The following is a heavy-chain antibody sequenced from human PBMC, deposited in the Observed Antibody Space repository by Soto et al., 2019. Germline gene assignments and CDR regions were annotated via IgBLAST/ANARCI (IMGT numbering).Heavy chain of an antibody. D-gene: IGHD3-22*01. J-gene: IGHJ6*02. Sequence: QAGGSLRLSCAASGFTFSSYAMSWVRQAPGKGLEWVSAISGSGGSTYYADSVKGRFTISRDNSKNTLYLQMNSLRAEDTAVYYCAKAQRVNYYDSSGYHYYGMDVWGQGTTVTVS. V-gene: IGHV3-23*01. CDR1: GFTFSSYA. CDR2: ISGSGGST. CDR3: AKAQRVNYYDSSGYHYYGMDV.